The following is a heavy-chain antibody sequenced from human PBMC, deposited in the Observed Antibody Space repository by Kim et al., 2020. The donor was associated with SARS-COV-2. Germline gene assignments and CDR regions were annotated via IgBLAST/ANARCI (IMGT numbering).Heavy chain of an antibody. CDR3: ARARITMIVVVKYFDY. Sequence: PSPKGRVTNSMNTSKNQFSLKLSSVTAADTAVYYCARARITMIVVVKYFDYWGQGTLVTVSS. D-gene: IGHD3-22*01. J-gene: IGHJ4*02. V-gene: IGHV4-31*02.